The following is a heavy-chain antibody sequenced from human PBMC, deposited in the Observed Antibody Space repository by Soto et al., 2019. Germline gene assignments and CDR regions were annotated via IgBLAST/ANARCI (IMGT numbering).Heavy chain of an antibody. CDR3: AKGSTYSFYFDH. J-gene: IGHJ4*01. CDR2: IIGNSGTT. D-gene: IGHD5-18*01. Sequence: PGGSLRLSCVASGFSFSSYDMSWVRQAPGKGLEWVSFIIGNSGTTYYADSVKGRFTISRDNSKNTLYLQMSRLGAEDTAAYYCAKGSTYSFYFDHWGQGTLVTVSP. CDR1: GFSFSSYD. V-gene: IGHV3-23*01.